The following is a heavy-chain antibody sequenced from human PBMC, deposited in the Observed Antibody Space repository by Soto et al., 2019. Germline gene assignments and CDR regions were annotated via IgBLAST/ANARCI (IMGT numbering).Heavy chain of an antibody. J-gene: IGHJ4*02. Sequence: EVQLSESGGGLVQPGGSLRLSCAASGFTFSSYAMSWVRQAPGKGLERVSSISGSSGVTYHADSVKGRFTISRDNSKNTLDLQMNSLRVEDTAVYYCAKASRKAGSGSYCDYWGQGTLVTVSS. CDR3: AKASRKAGSGSYCDY. V-gene: IGHV3-23*01. CDR1: GFTFSSYA. CDR2: ISGSSGVT. D-gene: IGHD3-10*01.